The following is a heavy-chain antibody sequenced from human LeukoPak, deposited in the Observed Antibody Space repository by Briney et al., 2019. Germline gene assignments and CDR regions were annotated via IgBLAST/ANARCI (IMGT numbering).Heavy chain of an antibody. CDR1: GYTFTGYY. V-gene: IGHV1-2*02. J-gene: IGHJ3*02. Sequence: GASVKVSCKASGYTFTGYYMHWVRQAPGQGLEWMGWINPNSGGTNYAQKFQGRVTMTRDTSISTAYMELSRLRSDDTAVYYCARARIQLWLRGPRSAFDIWGQGTMVTVSS. CDR3: ARARIQLWLRGPRSAFDI. CDR2: INPNSGGT. D-gene: IGHD5-18*01.